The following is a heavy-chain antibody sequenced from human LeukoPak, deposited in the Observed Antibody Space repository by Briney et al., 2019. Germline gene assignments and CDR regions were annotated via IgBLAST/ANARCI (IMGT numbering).Heavy chain of an antibody. V-gene: IGHV4-59*08. CDR1: GGSISNYY. J-gene: IGHJ4*02. D-gene: IGHD6-19*01. Sequence: ASETLSLTCTVSGGSISNYYWSWIRQPPGKGLEWIGYIYYSGSTNYIPSLKSRVTISVDTSKNQFSLKLSSVTAADTAVYYCARLDSSGWYVYYWGQGTLVTVSS. CDR2: IYYSGST. CDR3: ARLDSSGWYVYY.